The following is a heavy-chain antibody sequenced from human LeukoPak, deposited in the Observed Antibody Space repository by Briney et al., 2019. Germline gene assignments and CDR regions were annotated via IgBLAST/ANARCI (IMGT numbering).Heavy chain of an antibody. CDR3: AKVAPRNWNDVVFDYYYGMDV. J-gene: IGHJ6*02. D-gene: IGHD1-1*01. V-gene: IGHV3-23*01. CDR1: GFTFSSYA. Sequence: GGSLRLSCAASGFTFSSYAMSWVRQAPGKGLEWVSAISGSGGSTYYADSVKGRFTISRDNSKNTLYLQMNSLRAEDTAVYYCAKVAPRNWNDVVFDYYYGMDVWGQGTTVTVSS. CDR2: ISGSGGST.